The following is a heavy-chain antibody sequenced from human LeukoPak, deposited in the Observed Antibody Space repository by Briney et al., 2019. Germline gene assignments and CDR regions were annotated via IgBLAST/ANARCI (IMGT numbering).Heavy chain of an antibody. D-gene: IGHD2-2*01. CDR3: ARGGREYQLLYYFDY. CDR2: IIPIFGTA. Sequence: ASVKVSCKASGGTFSSYAISWVRQAPGQGLEWMGGIIPIFGTANYAQKFQGRVTITTDESTGTAYMELSSLRSEDTAVYYCARGGREYQLLYYFDYWGQGTLVTVSS. J-gene: IGHJ4*02. CDR1: GGTFSSYA. V-gene: IGHV1-69*05.